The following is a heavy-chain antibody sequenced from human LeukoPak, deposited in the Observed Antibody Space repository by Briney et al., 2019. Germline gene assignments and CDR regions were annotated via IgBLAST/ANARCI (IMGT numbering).Heavy chain of an antibody. D-gene: IGHD6-13*01. CDR3: ARVYYSNSYDYWYFDL. CDR2: IYYSGST. Sequence: PSDTLSLTCTVSGGSINRYYWSWIRQPPGRGLEWIGYIYYSGSTNYNPSLKSRVTISVDTSKNQFSLKLSSVTAADTAVYYCARVYYSNSYDYWYFDLWGGGTLVTVSS. CDR1: GGSINRYY. V-gene: IGHV4-59*07. J-gene: IGHJ2*01.